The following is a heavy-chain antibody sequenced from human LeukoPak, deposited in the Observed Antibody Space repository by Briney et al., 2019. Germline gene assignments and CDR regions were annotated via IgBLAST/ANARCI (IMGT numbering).Heavy chain of an antibody. CDR3: AKESAFRSGGVDY. J-gene: IGHJ4*02. V-gene: IGHV3-23*01. CDR1: GFTFSGYG. CDR2: ISGGGLST. Sequence: GGSLRLSRAGSGFTFSGYGMTWVRQAPGKGLEWVSGISGGGLSTYYADSVKGRFTISRDNSKNTLYLQMDSLRAEDTALYYCAKESAFRSGGVDYWGQGTLVTVSS. D-gene: IGHD3-10*01.